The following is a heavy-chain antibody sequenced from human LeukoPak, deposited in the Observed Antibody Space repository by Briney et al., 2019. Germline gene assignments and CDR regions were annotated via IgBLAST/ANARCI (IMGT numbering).Heavy chain of an antibody. Sequence: SETLSLTCSVSGGSISSYYWSWIRQPPGKGLEWIGYIYYSGSTNYNPSLKSRVTISVDTSKNQFSLKLSSVTAADTAVYYCATGGSYYAFDIWGQGTMVTVSS. D-gene: IGHD1-26*01. CDR3: ATGGSYYAFDI. CDR1: GGSISSYY. V-gene: IGHV4-59*01. J-gene: IGHJ3*02. CDR2: IYYSGST.